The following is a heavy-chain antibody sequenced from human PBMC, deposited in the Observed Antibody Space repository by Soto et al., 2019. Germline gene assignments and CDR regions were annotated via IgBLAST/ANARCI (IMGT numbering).Heavy chain of an antibody. CDR1: GFTFSSYA. CDR3: ARSGYYGDYAGAAFDI. Sequence: GGSLRLSCAASGFTFSSYAMHWFRQAPGKGLEYVSAISSNGGSTYYANSVKGRFTISRDNSKNTLYLQMGSLRAEDMAVYYCARSGYYGDYAGAAFDIWGQGTMVTVSS. D-gene: IGHD4-17*01. J-gene: IGHJ3*02. V-gene: IGHV3-64*01. CDR2: ISSNGGST.